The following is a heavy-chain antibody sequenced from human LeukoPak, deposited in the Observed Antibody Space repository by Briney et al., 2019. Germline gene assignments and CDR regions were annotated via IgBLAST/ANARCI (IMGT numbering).Heavy chain of an antibody. CDR3: ARSRNVIVVVGWFDP. J-gene: IGHJ5*02. D-gene: IGHD3-22*01. Sequence: ASVKVSCKASGYTFTGYYMHWVRQAPGQGLEWMGWINPNSGGANYAQKFQGRVTMTRDTSISTAYMELSRLRSDDTAVYYCARSRNVIVVVGWFDPWGQGTLVTVSS. CDR2: INPNSGGA. CDR1: GYTFTGYY. V-gene: IGHV1-2*02.